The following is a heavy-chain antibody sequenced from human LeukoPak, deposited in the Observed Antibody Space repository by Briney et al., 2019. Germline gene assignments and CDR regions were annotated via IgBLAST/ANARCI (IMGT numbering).Heavy chain of an antibody. D-gene: IGHD2-2*01. Sequence: SETLSLTCTVSGGSITTYYWSWIRQPPGKGLEWIGHIYYDGSTNYNPSLKSRVTMSVDTSKNQVSLKLSSVTAADTAVYYCARNLGYCRTTSCYWFDPWGQGTLVTVSS. CDR2: IYYDGST. J-gene: IGHJ5*02. CDR3: ARNLGYCRTTSCYWFDP. V-gene: IGHV4-59*01. CDR1: GGSITTYY.